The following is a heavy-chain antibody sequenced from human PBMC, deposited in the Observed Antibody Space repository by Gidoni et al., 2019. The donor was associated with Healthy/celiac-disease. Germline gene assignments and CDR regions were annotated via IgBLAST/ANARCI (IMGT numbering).Heavy chain of an antibody. Sequence: QVQLQESGPGLVKPSETLSLTCTVSGGSISSYYWSWLRQPPGKGLEWIGYIYYSGSTNYNPSLKSRVTISVDTSKNQFSLKLSSVTAADTAVYYCARGRVAARPSLFFDYWGQGTLVTVSS. CDR2: IYYSGST. J-gene: IGHJ4*02. CDR3: ARGRVAARPSLFFDY. CDR1: GGSISSYY. V-gene: IGHV4-59*01. D-gene: IGHD6-6*01.